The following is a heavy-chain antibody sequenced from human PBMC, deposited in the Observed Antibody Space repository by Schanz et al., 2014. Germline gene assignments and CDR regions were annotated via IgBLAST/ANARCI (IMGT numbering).Heavy chain of an antibody. CDR2: ISWNSGSI. D-gene: IGHD5-12*01. V-gene: IGHV3-9*01. Sequence: EVQLVESGGGLVQPGRSLRLSCAASGFPFNEYGMLWVRQAPGKGLEWVSSISWNSGSIDYADSVKGRFTISRDNAKNSLYLQMNSLRAEDTALYYCAKNRAGGYESFLDSWGQGTLVTGSS. CDR3: AKNRAGGYESFLDS. CDR1: GFPFNEYG. J-gene: IGHJ4*02.